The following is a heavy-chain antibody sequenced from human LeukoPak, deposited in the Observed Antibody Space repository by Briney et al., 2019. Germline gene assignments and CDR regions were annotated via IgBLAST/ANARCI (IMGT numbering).Heavy chain of an antibody. D-gene: IGHD6-13*01. V-gene: IGHV3-23*01. CDR2: ISGGGGST. Sequence: GGSLRLSCAASGFTFSNSAMSWVRQAPGKGLEWVSTISGGGGSTYYADSVKGRFTISRDNSKNTLYLQMNSLRAEDTAVHYCAKAPHSSSGTWGQGTLVTVSS. CDR1: GFTFSNSA. J-gene: IGHJ5*02. CDR3: AKAPHSSSGT.